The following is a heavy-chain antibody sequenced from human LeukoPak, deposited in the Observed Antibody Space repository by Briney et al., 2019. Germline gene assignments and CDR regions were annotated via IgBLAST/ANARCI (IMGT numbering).Heavy chain of an antibody. CDR3: ASTGPYDSSGYLGY. V-gene: IGHV4-59*01. CDR1: GGSISSYY. Sequence: SETLSLTCTVSGGSISSYYWSWIRQPPGKGLEWIGYIYYSGSTNYNPSLKSRVTISVDTSKNQFSLKLSSVTAADTAVYYCASTGPYDSSGYLGYWGQGTLVTDSS. D-gene: IGHD3-22*01. J-gene: IGHJ4*02. CDR2: IYYSGST.